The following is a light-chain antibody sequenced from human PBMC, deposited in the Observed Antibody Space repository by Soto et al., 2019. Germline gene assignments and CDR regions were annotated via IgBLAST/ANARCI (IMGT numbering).Light chain of an antibody. J-gene: IGLJ2*01. Sequence: NFMLTQPHSVSESPGKTVTISCTRSSGSIASNYVQWYQHRPGSAPTPVIYEDSQRPSGVPDRFSGSIDSSSNSASLTISRLKTEDEADYYCQSFDISNVVFGGGTKLTVL. CDR1: SGSIASNY. V-gene: IGLV6-57*04. CDR2: EDS. CDR3: QSFDISNVV.